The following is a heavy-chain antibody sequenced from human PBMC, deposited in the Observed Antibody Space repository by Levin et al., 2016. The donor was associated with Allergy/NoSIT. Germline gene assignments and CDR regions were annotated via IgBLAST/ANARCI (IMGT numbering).Heavy chain of an antibody. CDR2: IIPIFGTA. J-gene: IGHJ3*02. V-gene: IGHV1-69*01. CDR3: ARTRSSVADLGDDAFDI. Sequence: WVRQAPGQGLEWMGGIIPIFGTANYAQKFQGRVTITADESTSTAYMELSSLRSEDTAVYYCARTRSSVADLGDDAFDIWGQGTMVTVSS. D-gene: IGHD3-16*01.